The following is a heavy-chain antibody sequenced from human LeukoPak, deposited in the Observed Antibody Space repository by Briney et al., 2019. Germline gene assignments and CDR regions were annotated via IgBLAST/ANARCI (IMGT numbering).Heavy chain of an antibody. CDR1: GFTFSSYG. J-gene: IGHJ3*02. CDR2: IRYDGSNK. Sequence: TGGSLRLSCAASGFTFSSYGMHWVRQAPGKGLEWVAFIRYDGSNKYYADSVKGRFTISRDNSKNTLYLQMNSLRAEDTAVYYCAKDQDLEWFGDAFDIWGQGTMVTVSS. V-gene: IGHV3-30*02. CDR3: AKDQDLEWFGDAFDI. D-gene: IGHD3-3*01.